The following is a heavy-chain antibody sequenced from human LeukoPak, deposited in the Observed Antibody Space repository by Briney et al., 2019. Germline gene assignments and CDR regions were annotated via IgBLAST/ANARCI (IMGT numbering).Heavy chain of an antibody. CDR3: ARETPSADAAFDY. CDR2: IWYDGSKK. V-gene: IGHV3-33*01. J-gene: IGHJ4*02. CDR1: GLTFSSTG. D-gene: IGHD2-15*01. Sequence: GGSLRLSCVVSGLTFSSTGFHWVRQAPGKGLEWVGVIWYDGSKKYYADSVKGRFTISRDNSKNTLDLQMNSLRAEDTAVYYCARETPSADAAFDYWGQGTLVTVSS.